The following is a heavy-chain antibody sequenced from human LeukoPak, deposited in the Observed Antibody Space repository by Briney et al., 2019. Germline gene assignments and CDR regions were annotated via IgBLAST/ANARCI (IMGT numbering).Heavy chain of an antibody. CDR2: VSGSGGET. D-gene: IGHD2-15*01. V-gene: IGHV3-23*01. CDR3: AKRYCSAGNCYFDY. J-gene: IGHJ4*02. Sequence: PGGSLRLSCAASGFTFANYAMSWVRQAPGKGLEWVSSVSGSGGETHSTDSVKARFTISRDNSKNTLYLQMNSLRAEDTAIFYCAKRYCSAGNCYFDYWGQGTLVTVSS. CDR1: GFTFANYA.